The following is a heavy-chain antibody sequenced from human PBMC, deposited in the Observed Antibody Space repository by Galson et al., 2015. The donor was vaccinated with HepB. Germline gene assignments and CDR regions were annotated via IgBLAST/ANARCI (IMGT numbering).Heavy chain of an antibody. CDR3: AKDGTCAIMVRGVMDV. V-gene: IGHV3-30*18. CDR2: ISYDGSNK. Sequence: SLRLSCAASGFSFSSYGMHWVRQAPGKGLECVALISYDGSNKYYADSVKGRFTISRDNSKNTLYLQMNSLRAEDTAVYYCAKDGTCAIMVRGVMDVWGQGTTVTVSS. J-gene: IGHJ6*02. CDR1: GFSFSSYG. D-gene: IGHD3-10*01.